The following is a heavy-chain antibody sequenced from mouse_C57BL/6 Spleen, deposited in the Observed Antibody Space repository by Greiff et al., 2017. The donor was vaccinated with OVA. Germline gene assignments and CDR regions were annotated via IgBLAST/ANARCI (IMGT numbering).Heavy chain of an antibody. Sequence: VQLQQPGAELVKPGASVKLSCKASGYTFTSYWMHWVKQRPGQGLEWIGMIHPNSGSTNYNEKFKSKATLTVDKSSSTAYMQLSSLTSEDSAVYYCARNYDGYYKAYWGQGTLVTVSA. CDR1: GYTFTSYW. D-gene: IGHD2-3*01. V-gene: IGHV1-64*01. J-gene: IGHJ3*01. CDR3: ARNYDGYYKAY. CDR2: IHPNSGST.